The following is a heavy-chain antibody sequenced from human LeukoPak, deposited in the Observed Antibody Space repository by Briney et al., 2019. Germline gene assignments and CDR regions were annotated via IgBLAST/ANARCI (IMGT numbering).Heavy chain of an antibody. Sequence: PSETLSLTCTVSGGSISSYYWSWIRQPAGKGLEWIGSIYTSGSTNYNPSLKSRVTMSVDTSKNQFSLKLSSVTAADTAVYYCARVSITNSGSYPRTFDYWGQGTLVTVSS. CDR2: IYTSGST. CDR1: GGSISSYY. V-gene: IGHV4-4*07. J-gene: IGHJ4*02. D-gene: IGHD1-26*01. CDR3: ARVSITNSGSYPRTFDY.